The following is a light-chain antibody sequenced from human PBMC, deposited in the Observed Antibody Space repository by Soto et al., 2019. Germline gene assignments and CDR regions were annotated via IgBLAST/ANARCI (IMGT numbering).Light chain of an antibody. Sequence: QSALTQPASVSGSPGQSITIFCTGTSSDIGIYNFVSWYQQHPGKAPKLMIYNVTKRPSGVPDRFSGSKSGNTASLTISGLQAEDEADYYCCSYAGSYASDYVFGAGTKLTVL. CDR2: NVT. CDR3: CSYAGSYASDYV. J-gene: IGLJ1*01. CDR1: SSDIGIYNF. V-gene: IGLV2-11*01.